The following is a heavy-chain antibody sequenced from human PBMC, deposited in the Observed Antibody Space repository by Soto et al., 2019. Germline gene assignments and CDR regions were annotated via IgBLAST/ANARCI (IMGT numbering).Heavy chain of an antibody. CDR1: GFTFSSYA. V-gene: IGHV3-30-3*01. J-gene: IGHJ4*02. CDR2: ISYDGSNK. D-gene: IGHD3-10*01. CDR3: ASRGVEMATTTDY. Sequence: GGSLRLSCAASGFTFSSYAMHWVRQAPGEGLEWVAVISYDGSNKYYADSVKGRFTISRDNSKNTLYLQMNSLRAEDTAVYYCASRGVEMATTTDYWGQGTLVTVSS.